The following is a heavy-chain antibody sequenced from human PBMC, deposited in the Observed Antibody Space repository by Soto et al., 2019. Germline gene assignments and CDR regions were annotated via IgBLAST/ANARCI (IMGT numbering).Heavy chain of an antibody. CDR2: IYYSGST. CDR1: GGSISSSSYY. J-gene: IGHJ6*02. Sequence: SETLSLTCTVSGGSISSSSYYWGWLRPPPGKGLEWIGSIYYSGSTYYNPSLKSRVTISVDTSKNQFSLKLSSVTAADTAVYYCARQGRVDGMDVWGQGTTVTVS. V-gene: IGHV4-39*01. CDR3: ARQGRVDGMDV.